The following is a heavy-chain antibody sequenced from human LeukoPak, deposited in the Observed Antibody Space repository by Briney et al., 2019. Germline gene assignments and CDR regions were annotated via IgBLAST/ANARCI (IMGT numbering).Heavy chain of an antibody. V-gene: IGHV1-2*02. CDR2: INPNSGGT. CDR3: ARVVTAGDWYAFDI. Sequence: GASVKVSCKASGYTFTGYYMHWVRQAPGQGLEWMGWINPNSGGTNYAQKFQGRVTMTRDTSISTAYMELSRLRSDDTAVYYCARVVTAGDWYAFDIWGQGTMVTVSS. D-gene: IGHD2-21*02. CDR1: GYTFTGYY. J-gene: IGHJ3*02.